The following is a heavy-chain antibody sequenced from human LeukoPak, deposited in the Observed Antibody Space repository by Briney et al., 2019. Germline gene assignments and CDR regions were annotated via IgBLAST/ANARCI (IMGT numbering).Heavy chain of an antibody. CDR3: ARSLWFGELYYMDV. V-gene: IGHV1-2*02. D-gene: IGHD3-10*01. J-gene: IGHJ6*03. CDR1: GYTFTGYY. Sequence: ASVKVSCKASGYTFTGYYMHWVRQAPGQGLEWMGWINPNSGGTNYAQKFQGRVTMTRDTSISTAYMELSRLRSDDTAVYYCARSLWFGELYYMDVWGKGTTVTVSS. CDR2: INPNSGGT.